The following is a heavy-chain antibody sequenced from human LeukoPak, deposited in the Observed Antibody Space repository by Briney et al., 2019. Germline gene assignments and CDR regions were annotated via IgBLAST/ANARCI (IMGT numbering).Heavy chain of an antibody. Sequence: SSVKVSCKASGGTFSSYAISWVRQAPGQGREWMGGIIPIIGTANYAQKFQGRVTITADESTSTAYMELSSLRSEDTAVYYCARAPTVRNSYWFDPWGQGTLVTVSS. CDR1: GGTFSSYA. D-gene: IGHD3-10*01. V-gene: IGHV1-69*01. CDR3: ARAPTVRNSYWFDP. CDR2: IIPIIGTA. J-gene: IGHJ5*02.